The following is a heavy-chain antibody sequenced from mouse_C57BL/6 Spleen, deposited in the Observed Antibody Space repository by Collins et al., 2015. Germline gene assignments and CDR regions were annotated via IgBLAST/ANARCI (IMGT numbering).Heavy chain of an antibody. Sequence: QIQLVQSGPELKKPGETVRISCKASGYTFTTAGMQWVQKMPGKGLKWIGWINTHSGVPKYAEDFKGRFAFSLETSASTAYLQISNLKNEDTATYFCARSLSDGYLAWFAYWGQGTLVTVSA. CDR1: GYTFTTAG. D-gene: IGHD2-3*01. V-gene: IGHV9-4*02. J-gene: IGHJ3*01. CDR2: INTHSGVP. CDR3: ARSLSDGYLAWFAY.